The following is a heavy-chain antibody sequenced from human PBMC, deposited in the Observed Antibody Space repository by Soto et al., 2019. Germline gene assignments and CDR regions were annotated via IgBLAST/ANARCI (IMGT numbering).Heavy chain of an antibody. D-gene: IGHD3-9*01. J-gene: IGHJ4*02. CDR1: GGSISSYY. CDR3: ERSILRYTVDY. Sequence: PSETLSLTCTVSGGSISSYYWSWIRQPPGKGLEWIGYIYYSGSTNYNPSLKSRVTISVDTSKNQFSLKLSSVTAADTAVYYCERSILRYTVDYWGQGTLVTVSS. V-gene: IGHV4-59*01. CDR2: IYYSGST.